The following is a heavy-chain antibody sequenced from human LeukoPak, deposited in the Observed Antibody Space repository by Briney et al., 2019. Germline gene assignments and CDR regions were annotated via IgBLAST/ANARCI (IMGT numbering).Heavy chain of an antibody. CDR3: ARAPQSDYGTHWYFDL. V-gene: IGHV4-34*01. Sequence: SETLSLTCAVYGGSFSANYWSWIRQPPGSGLEWIGEIYHSGSTNYNTSLKSRVTISVDTSKNQFSLKLSSVTAADTAVYYCARAPQSDYGTHWYFDLWGRGTLVTVSS. CDR1: GGSFSANY. J-gene: IGHJ2*01. CDR2: IYHSGST. D-gene: IGHD4-17*01.